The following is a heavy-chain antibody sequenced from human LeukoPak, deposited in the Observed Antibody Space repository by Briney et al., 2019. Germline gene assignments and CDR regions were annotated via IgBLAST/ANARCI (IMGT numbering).Heavy chain of an antibody. J-gene: IGHJ1*01. CDR3: ANGKYYYDSSGLFQH. Sequence: GGSLRLPCAASGFTFSSYAMSWVRQAPGKGLEWVSAISGSGGSTYYADSVKGRFTISRDNSKNTLYLQMNSLRAEDTAVYYCANGKYYYDSSGLFQHWGQGTLVAVSS. D-gene: IGHD3-22*01. CDR1: GFTFSSYA. CDR2: ISGSGGST. V-gene: IGHV3-23*01.